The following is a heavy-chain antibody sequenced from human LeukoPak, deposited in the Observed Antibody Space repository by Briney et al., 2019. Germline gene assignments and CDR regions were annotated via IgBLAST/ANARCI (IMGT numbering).Heavy chain of an antibody. Sequence: SGTLSLTCAVSGGSISSSNWWSWVRQPPGKGLEWIGEIYHSGSTNYNPSLKSRVTISVDKSKNQFSLKLSSVTAADTAVYYCARHSSSWYRGDFDYWGQGTLVTVSS. CDR1: GGSISSSNW. CDR2: IYHSGST. J-gene: IGHJ4*02. D-gene: IGHD6-13*01. V-gene: IGHV4-4*02. CDR3: ARHSSSWYRGDFDY.